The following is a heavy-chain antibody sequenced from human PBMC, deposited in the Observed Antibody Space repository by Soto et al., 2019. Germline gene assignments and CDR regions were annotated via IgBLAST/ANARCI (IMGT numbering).Heavy chain of an antibody. CDR3: TTSHIAAAADAFDI. Sequence: GGSLRLSCAASGFTFSNAWMSWVRQAPGKGLEWVGRIKSKTDGGTTDYAAPVKGRFTISRDDSKNTLYLQMNSLKTEDTAVYYCTTSHIAAAADAFDIWGQGTMVTVSS. D-gene: IGHD6-13*01. J-gene: IGHJ3*02. CDR1: GFTFSNAW. CDR2: IKSKTDGGTT. V-gene: IGHV3-15*01.